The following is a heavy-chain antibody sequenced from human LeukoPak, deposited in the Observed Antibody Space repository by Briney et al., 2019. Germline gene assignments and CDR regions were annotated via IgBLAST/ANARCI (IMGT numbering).Heavy chain of an antibody. V-gene: IGHV4-59*01. D-gene: IGHD3-3*01. J-gene: IGHJ4*02. CDR3: ARGFEYDFWSGLHYFDY. CDR1: GGSISTYY. Sequence: SETLSLTCIVSGGSISTYYWNWIRQPPGKGLEWIGYIYHSGSTNYNPSLQSRVTISVDTSKNQFSLNLNSVTAADTAVYYCARGFEYDFWSGLHYFDYWGQGTLVTVSS. CDR2: IYHSGST.